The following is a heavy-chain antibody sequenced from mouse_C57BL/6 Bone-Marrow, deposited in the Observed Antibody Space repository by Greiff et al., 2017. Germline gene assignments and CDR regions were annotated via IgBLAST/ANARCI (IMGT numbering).Heavy chain of an antibody. CDR1: GFTFSSYG. V-gene: IGHV5-6*01. J-gene: IGHJ4*01. Sequence: EVKLMESGGDLVKPGGSLTLSCAASGFTFSSYGMSWVRQTPDKRLEWVATISSGGSYTYYPDSVKGRFTISSDNAKNTLYLQVSSLNSDDTAMYYCARQTVVHYYAIDDWGQGTSVTVSS. CDR3: ARQTVVHYYAIDD. CDR2: ISSGGSYT. D-gene: IGHD1-1*01.